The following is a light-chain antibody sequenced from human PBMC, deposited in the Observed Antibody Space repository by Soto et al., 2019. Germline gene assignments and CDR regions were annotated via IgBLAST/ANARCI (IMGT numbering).Light chain of an antibody. CDR3: MQGTLWPIT. CDR1: QSLVHSDGIAY. Sequence: VVMTQSPLSLPVTLGQPASISCRSNQSLVHSDGIAYFSWFQQRPGRSPRRLIYKVSNRDSGVPARFSGSGSGTDFALKISRVEAEDVGVYYCMQGTLWPITSGQRGRPEIK. V-gene: IGKV2-30*02. CDR2: KVS. J-gene: IGKJ5*01.